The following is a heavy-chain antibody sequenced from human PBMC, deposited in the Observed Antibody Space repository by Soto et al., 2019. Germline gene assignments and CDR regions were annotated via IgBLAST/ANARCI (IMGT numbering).Heavy chain of an antibody. CDR1: GGTFNTYA. V-gene: IGHV1-69*19. Sequence: QVQLVQSGAEMKKPGSSVKVSCQSSGGTFNTYAMNWVRQAPGQGPEWMGDISPMFGAANYAPEFQGRVTITADEPRGTSHMQLSSLTSEDTALYFCAREVQVHTPAFVYWGQGTLVTVSS. J-gene: IGHJ4*02. CDR2: ISPMFGAA. D-gene: IGHD3-10*01. CDR3: AREVQVHTPAFVY.